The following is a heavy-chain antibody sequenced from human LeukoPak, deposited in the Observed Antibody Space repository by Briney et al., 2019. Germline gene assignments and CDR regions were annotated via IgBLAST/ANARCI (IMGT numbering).Heavy chain of an antibody. CDR1: GFTFTRHC. V-gene: IGHV3-7*05. CDR3: ARTVWFYFDY. Sequence: PGGSLRLSCEASGFTFTRHCMGWVRQAPGKWLEWVANIHPDGSETYYVDSVEGRFTISRDNAKNSLYLQLNTLRADDAALYYCARTVWFYFDYWGQGTLVTVSS. CDR2: IHPDGSET. D-gene: IGHD2-21*01. J-gene: IGHJ4*02.